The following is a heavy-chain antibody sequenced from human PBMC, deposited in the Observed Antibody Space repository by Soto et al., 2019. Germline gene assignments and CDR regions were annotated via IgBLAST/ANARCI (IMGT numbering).Heavy chain of an antibody. Sequence: SETLSLTCAVYGGSFSGYYWSWIRQPPGKGLEWIGEINHSGSTNYNPSLKSRVTISVDTSKNQFSLKLSSVTAADTAVYYCARAGYPGGFDYWGQGTLVTSPQ. CDR3: ARAGYPGGFDY. V-gene: IGHV4-34*01. CDR2: INHSGST. CDR1: GGSFSGYY. J-gene: IGHJ4*02. D-gene: IGHD6-13*01.